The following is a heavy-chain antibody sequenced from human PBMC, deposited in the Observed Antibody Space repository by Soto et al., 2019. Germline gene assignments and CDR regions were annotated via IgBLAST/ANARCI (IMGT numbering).Heavy chain of an antibody. CDR2: ISGSGGST. CDR3: AKRLWFGELGYYYYGMDV. CDR1: GFTFTSFA. D-gene: IGHD3-10*01. Sequence: PGGSLRLSCAASGFTFTSFAVSWVRQAPGKGLEWVSAISGSGGSTYYADSVKGRFTISRDNSKNTLYLQMNSLRAEDTAVYYCAKRLWFGELGYYYYGMDVWGQGTTVTVSS. J-gene: IGHJ6*02. V-gene: IGHV3-23*01.